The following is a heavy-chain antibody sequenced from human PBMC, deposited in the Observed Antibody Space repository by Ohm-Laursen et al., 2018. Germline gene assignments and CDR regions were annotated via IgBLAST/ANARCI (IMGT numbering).Heavy chain of an antibody. Sequence: ASVKVSCKASGFTFTSSAMQWVRQARGQRLEWMGWISAYNGNTNYAQKLQGRVTMTTDTSTSTAYMELRSLRSDDTAVYYCAGITRYCSGGSCYSNWFDPWGQGTLVTVSS. D-gene: IGHD2-15*01. CDR2: ISAYNGNT. CDR3: AGITRYCSGGSCYSNWFDP. V-gene: IGHV1-18*01. J-gene: IGHJ5*02. CDR1: GFTFTSSA.